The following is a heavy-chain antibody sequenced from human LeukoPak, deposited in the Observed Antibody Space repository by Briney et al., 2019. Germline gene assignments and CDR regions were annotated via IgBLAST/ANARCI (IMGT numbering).Heavy chain of an antibody. CDR2: IIPIFGTA. CDR3: ASLSYGSGSYGRWFDP. CDR1: GGTFISYA. J-gene: IGHJ5*02. V-gene: IGHV1-69*06. Sequence: SVKVSCKASGGTFISYAISWVRQAPGQGVEWRGGIIPIFGTANYAQKFQGRVTITSDKSTSTAYMELSSLRSEDTAVYYCASLSYGSGSYGRWFDPWGQGTLVTVSS. D-gene: IGHD3-10*01.